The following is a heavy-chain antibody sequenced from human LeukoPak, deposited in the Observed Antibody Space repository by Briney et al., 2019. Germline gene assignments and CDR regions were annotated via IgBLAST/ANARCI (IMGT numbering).Heavy chain of an antibody. V-gene: IGHV4-39*01. D-gene: IGHD6-6*01. Sequence: SETLSLTCTVSGGSISSSSYYWGWIRQPPGKGLEWIGSIYYSGSTYYNPSLKSRVTISVDTSKNQFSLKLSSVTAADRAVYYCARPSLATRPVAGSAFDIWGQGTMVTVSS. J-gene: IGHJ3*02. CDR1: GGSISSSSYY. CDR2: IYYSGST. CDR3: ARPSLATRPVAGSAFDI.